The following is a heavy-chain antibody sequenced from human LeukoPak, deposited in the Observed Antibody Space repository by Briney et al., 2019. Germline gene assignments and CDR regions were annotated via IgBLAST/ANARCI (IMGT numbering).Heavy chain of an antibody. CDR1: GFIFSSYW. J-gene: IGHJ4*02. CDR3: ARAPISQTYSYDENGYHYVYYFDY. D-gene: IGHD3-16*01. V-gene: IGHV3-20*04. Sequence: PGGSLRLSCTASGFIFSSYWMSWVRQAPGKGLEWVADINWNGDSTGYADSLKGRFTISRDNAKKTLYLQMDSLRADDTGLYYCARAPISQTYSYDENGYHYVYYFDYWGQGTLVTVSS. CDR2: INWNGDST.